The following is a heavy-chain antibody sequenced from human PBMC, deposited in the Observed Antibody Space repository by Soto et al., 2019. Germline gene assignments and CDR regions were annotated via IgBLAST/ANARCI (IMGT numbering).Heavy chain of an antibody. V-gene: IGHV3-74*01. CDR3: ARGRRDSSGWSFY. CDR1: GFTFSSYW. CDR2: INSDGSST. Sequence: EVQLVESGGGLVQPGGSLRLSCAASGFTFSSYWMHWVRQAPGKGLAWVSRINSDGSSTSYADSVKGRFTISRDNAKNTLYLQMNSLRAEDTSVYYGARGRRDSSGWSFYWGQGTLVTVSS. D-gene: IGHD6-19*01. J-gene: IGHJ4*02.